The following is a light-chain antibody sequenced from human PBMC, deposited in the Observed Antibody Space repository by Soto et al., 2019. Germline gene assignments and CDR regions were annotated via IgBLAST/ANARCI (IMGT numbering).Light chain of an antibody. Sequence: EIVLTQSPATLSLSPGERATLSCRASQSVYIYLAWYQQKPGQSPRLLIYDASNRATGIPARFSGSGSGTDFTLTISSLEPEDFGVYYCLHRMNWPLTFGQGTRLEIK. CDR3: LHRMNWPLT. V-gene: IGKV3-11*01. CDR2: DAS. J-gene: IGKJ5*01. CDR1: QSVYIY.